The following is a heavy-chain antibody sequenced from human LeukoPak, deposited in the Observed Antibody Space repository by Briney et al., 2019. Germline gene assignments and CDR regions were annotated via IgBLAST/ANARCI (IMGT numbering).Heavy chain of an antibody. J-gene: IGHJ4*02. Sequence: SETLSLTCAVSGGSISSGGYSWSWIRQPPGKGLEWIGYIYHSGSTYYNPSLKSRVTISVDRSKNQFSLKLSPVTAADTAVYYCATQRGGYFDYWGQGTLVTVSS. CDR2: IYHSGST. CDR1: GGSISSGGYS. CDR3: ATQRGGYFDY. D-gene: IGHD3-16*01. V-gene: IGHV4-30-2*01.